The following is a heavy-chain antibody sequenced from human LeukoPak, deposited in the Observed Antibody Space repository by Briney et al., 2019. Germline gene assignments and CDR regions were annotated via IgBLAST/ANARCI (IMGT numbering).Heavy chain of an antibody. CDR1: GGSISSSSYY. D-gene: IGHD2-21*02. J-gene: IGHJ3*01. Sequence: PSETLSLTCTVSGGSISSSSYYWGWIRQPPGKGLEWIGSIYYSGSTYYNPSLKSRVTISVDTSKNQFSLKLSSVTAADTAVYYCARHKRRSGVDYWGQGTMVTVSS. V-gene: IGHV4-39*01. CDR2: IYYSGST. CDR3: ARHKRRSGVDY.